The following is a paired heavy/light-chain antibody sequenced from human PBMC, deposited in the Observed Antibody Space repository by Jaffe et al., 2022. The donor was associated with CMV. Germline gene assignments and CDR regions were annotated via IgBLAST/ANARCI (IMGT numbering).Heavy chain of an antibody. D-gene: IGHD3-10*01. CDR1: GGSISSYY. CDR3: AREAVLLWFGEFDNWFDP. J-gene: IGHJ5*02. CDR2: IYTSGST. Sequence: QVQLQESGPGLVKPSETLSLTCTVSGGSISSYYWSWIRQPAGKGLEWIGRIYTSGSTNYNPSLKSRVTMSVDTSKNQFSLKLSSVTAADTAVYYCAREAVLLWFGEFDNWFDPWGQGTLVTVSS. V-gene: IGHV4-4*07.
Light chain of an antibody. CDR2: SNN. Sequence: QSVLTQPPSASGTPGQRVTISCSGSSSNIGSNTVNWYQQLPGTAPKLLIYSNNQRPSGVPDRFSGSKSGTSASLAISGLQSEDEADYYCAAWDDSLNGHWVFGGGTKLTVL. CDR1: SSNIGSNT. J-gene: IGLJ3*02. CDR3: AAWDDSLNGHWV. V-gene: IGLV1-44*01.